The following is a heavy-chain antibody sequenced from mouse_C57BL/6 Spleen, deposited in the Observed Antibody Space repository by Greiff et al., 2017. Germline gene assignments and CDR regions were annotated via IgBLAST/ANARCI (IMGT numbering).Heavy chain of an antibody. V-gene: IGHV5-6*01. J-gene: IGHJ4*01. D-gene: IGHD2-4*01. Sequence: EVQVVESGGDLVKPGGSLKLSCAASGFTFSSYGMSWVRQTPDKRLEWVATISSGGSYTYYPDSVKGRFTISRDNAKNTLYLQMSSLKSEDTAMYYCARHRLPYYDYDEGYAMDYWGQGTSVTVSS. CDR3: ARHRLPYYDYDEGYAMDY. CDR1: GFTFSSYG. CDR2: ISSGGSYT.